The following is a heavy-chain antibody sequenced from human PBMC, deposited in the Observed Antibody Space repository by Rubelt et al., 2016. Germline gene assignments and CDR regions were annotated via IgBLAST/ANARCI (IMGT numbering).Heavy chain of an antibody. CDR3: AREYGDYEDAFDI. D-gene: IGHD4-17*01. V-gene: IGHV4-4*02. CDR1: GGSISSTNW. J-gene: IGHJ3*02. Sequence: QVQLQQWGAGLLKPSGTLSLTCAVSGGSISSTNWWSWVRQPPGKGLEWIGSIYYSGSTYYNPSLKGRVTISVDKSKNQFSLKLSSVTAADTAVYYCAREYGDYEDAFDIWGQGTMVTVSS. CDR2: IYYSGST.